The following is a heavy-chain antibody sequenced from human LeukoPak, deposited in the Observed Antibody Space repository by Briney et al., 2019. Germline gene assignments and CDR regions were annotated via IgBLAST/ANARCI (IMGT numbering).Heavy chain of an antibody. V-gene: IGHV1-69*05. CDR3: ARAPKERELYFDY. CDR2: IIPIFGTA. D-gene: IGHD1-26*01. Sequence: SVKVSCKASGGTFSSYAISWVRQAPGQGLEWMGGIIPIFGTANYAQKFQGRVTTTTDTSTSTAYMELRSLRSDDTAVYYCARAPKERELYFDYWGQGTLVTVSS. CDR1: GGTFSSYA. J-gene: IGHJ4*02.